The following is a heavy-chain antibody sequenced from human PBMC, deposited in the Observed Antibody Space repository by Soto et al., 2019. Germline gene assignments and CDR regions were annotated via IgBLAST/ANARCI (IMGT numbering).Heavy chain of an antibody. D-gene: IGHD3-10*01. Sequence: QVQLVESGGGVVQPGRSLRLSCAASGFTFSSYGMHWVRQAPGKGLEWVAVISYDGSNKYYADSVKGRFTISRDNSKNTLYLQMNSLRAEDTAVYYCAKDAVGITMVRGVMALDYWGQGTLVTVSS. J-gene: IGHJ4*02. CDR3: AKDAVGITMVRGVMALDY. V-gene: IGHV3-30*18. CDR2: ISYDGSNK. CDR1: GFTFSSYG.